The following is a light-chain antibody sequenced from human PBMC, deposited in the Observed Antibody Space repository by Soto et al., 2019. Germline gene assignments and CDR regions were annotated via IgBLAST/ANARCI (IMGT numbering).Light chain of an antibody. CDR1: QSVSSK. CDR3: QQYGSSPSIT. J-gene: IGKJ5*01. Sequence: ETVMTHSPVALPVATGDQAPLSCRASQSVSSKLAWYQQKPGQAPRLLIYGASSRATGIPDRFSGSGSGTDFTLTISRLEPEDFAVYYCQQYGSSPSITFGQGTRLEI. CDR2: GAS. V-gene: IGKV3-20*01.